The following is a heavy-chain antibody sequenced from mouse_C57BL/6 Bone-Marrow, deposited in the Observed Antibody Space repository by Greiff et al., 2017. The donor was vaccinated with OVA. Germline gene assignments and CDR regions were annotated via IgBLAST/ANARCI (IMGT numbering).Heavy chain of an antibody. CDR3: ARGGAYDYDWYFDV. V-gene: IGHV3-6*01. CDR2: ISYDGSN. D-gene: IGHD2-4*01. CDR1: GYSITSGYY. Sequence: EVHLVESGPGLVKPSQSLSLTCSVTGYSITSGYYWNWIRQFPGNKLEWMGYISYDGSNNYNPSLKNRISITRDTSKNQFFLKLNSVTTEDTATYYCARGGAYDYDWYFDVWGTGTTVTVSS. J-gene: IGHJ1*03.